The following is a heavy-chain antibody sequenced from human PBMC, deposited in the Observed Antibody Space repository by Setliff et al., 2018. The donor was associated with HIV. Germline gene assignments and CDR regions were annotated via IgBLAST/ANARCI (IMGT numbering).Heavy chain of an antibody. CDR2: LYVSGST. J-gene: IGHJ5*02. Sequence: SETLSLTCYVTDDPISSYYWSWVRQPAGKGLEWIGRLYVSGSTNYNPSLKSRVTISVDTSKNQFSLKLSSVTAADTAVYYCARGRFWSVAGAYNWFDPWGQGTLVTVSS. CDR3: ARGRFWSVAGAYNWFDP. CDR1: DDPISSYY. D-gene: IGHD6-19*01. V-gene: IGHV4-4*07.